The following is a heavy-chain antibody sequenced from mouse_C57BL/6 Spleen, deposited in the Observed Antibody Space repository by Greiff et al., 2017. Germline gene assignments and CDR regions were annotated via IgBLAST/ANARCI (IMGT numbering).Heavy chain of an antibody. V-gene: IGHV1-82*01. CDR1: GYAFSSSW. CDR3: ARSEYYYGSSSYYYAMDY. D-gene: IGHD1-1*01. J-gene: IGHJ4*01. CDR2: IYPGDGDT. Sequence: QVQLQQSGPELVKPGASVKISCKASGYAFSSSWMNWVKQRPGKGLEWIGRIYPGDGDTNYNGKFKGKATLTADNSSSTAYMQLSSLTSEDSAVYFCARSEYYYGSSSYYYAMDYWGQGTSGTVSS.